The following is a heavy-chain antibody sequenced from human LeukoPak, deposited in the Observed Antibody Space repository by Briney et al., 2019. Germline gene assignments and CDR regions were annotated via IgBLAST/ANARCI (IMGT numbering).Heavy chain of an antibody. D-gene: IGHD3-16*02. CDR1: GYSFTSYW. CDR2: IDPSDSYT. V-gene: IGHV5-10-1*01. CDR3: AIPFGGVIVGVSGGSWFDP. J-gene: IGHJ5*02. Sequence: GESLKISCKGSGYSFTSYWISWVRQMPGKGLEWMGRIDPSDSYTNYSPSFQGHVTISADKSISTAYLQWSSLKASDTAMYYCAIPFGGVIVGVSGGSWFDPWGQGTLVTVSS.